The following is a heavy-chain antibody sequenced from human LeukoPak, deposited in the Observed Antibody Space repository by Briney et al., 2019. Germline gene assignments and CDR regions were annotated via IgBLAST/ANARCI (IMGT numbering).Heavy chain of an antibody. J-gene: IGHJ4*02. V-gene: IGHV3-7*01. D-gene: IGHD3-10*01. CDR3: ARVFEGSYFDY. CDR1: GFTFSSYW. Sequence: GGSLRLSCVASGFTFSSYWMSWVRQAPGKGLEWVANIKQDGSEKYYVDSLKGRFTISRDNAKNSLYLQMNSLRAEDTAVYYCARVFEGSYFDYWGQGTLVTVSS. CDR2: IKQDGSEK.